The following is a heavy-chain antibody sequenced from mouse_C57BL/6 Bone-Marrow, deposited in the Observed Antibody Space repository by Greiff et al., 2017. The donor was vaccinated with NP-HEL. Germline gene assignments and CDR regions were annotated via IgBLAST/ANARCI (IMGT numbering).Heavy chain of an antibody. CDR2: IHPNSGST. D-gene: IGHD4-1*01. J-gene: IGHJ1*03. CDR1: GYTFTSYW. V-gene: IGHV1-64*01. Sequence: QVQLQQPGAELVKPGASVKLSCKASGYTFTSYWMHWVKQRPGQGLEWIGMIHPNSGSTNYNEKFKSKATLTVDKSSSTAYRHLSSLTSEDSAVYYCARSSNWVYFDVWGTGTTVTVSS. CDR3: ARSSNWVYFDV.